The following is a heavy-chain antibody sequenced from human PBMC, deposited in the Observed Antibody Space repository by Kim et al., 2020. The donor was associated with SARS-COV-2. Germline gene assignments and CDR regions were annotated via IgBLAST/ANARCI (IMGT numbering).Heavy chain of an antibody. CDR3: TRARPLRHYFDY. Sequence: EYAASVKGRFTISRDDSKSIAYLQMNSLKTEDTAVYYCTRARPLRHYFDYWGQGTLVTVSS. J-gene: IGHJ4*02. D-gene: IGHD4-17*01. V-gene: IGHV3-49*02.